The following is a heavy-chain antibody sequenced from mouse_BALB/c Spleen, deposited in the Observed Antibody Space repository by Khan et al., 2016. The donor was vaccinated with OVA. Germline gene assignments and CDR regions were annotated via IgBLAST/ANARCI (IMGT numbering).Heavy chain of an antibody. D-gene: IGHD1-2*01. J-gene: IGHJ1*01. CDR1: GYIFTSYW. V-gene: IGHV1S132*01. CDR3: ARDNGSTWYFDV. CDR2: IYPGTGST. Sequence: VELVESGAELVRPGASVKLSCKTSGYIFTSYWIHWVKQRSGQGLEWIARIYPGTGSTYYNEKFKGKATLTADKSSSTAYMQVSSLKSDDSAVYFCARDNGSTWYFDVWGAGTTVTVSS.